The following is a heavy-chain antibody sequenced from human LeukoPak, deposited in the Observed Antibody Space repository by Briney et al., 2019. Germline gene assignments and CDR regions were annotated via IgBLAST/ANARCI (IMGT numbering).Heavy chain of an antibody. CDR1: GFTFSSYA. CDR3: AKGDSGWWRPGY. D-gene: IGHD6-19*01. CDR2: ITSSGGST. J-gene: IGHJ4*02. Sequence: GGSLRLSCAASGFTFSSYAMSWVRQAPGKGLEWVSGITSSGGSTYYADSVKGRFTISRDNSKNTLYLQMNSLRAEDTAVYYCAKGDSGWWRPGYWGQGTLVTVSS. V-gene: IGHV3-23*01.